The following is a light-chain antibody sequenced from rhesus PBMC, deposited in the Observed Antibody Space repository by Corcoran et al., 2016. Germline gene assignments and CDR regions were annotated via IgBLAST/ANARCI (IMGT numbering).Light chain of an antibody. CDR3: QQHNSYPPT. V-gene: IGKV1-33*02. CDR2: AAY. Sequence: DIQMTQSPSSLSASVGDTVTITCQASQGIRKYLAWYQQKPGKAPKLLIYAAYPLQNGVPSRFSGSGSGTECTLTISSLQPEDFATYYCQQHNSYPPTFGGGTKVELK. J-gene: IGKJ4*01. CDR1: QGIRKY.